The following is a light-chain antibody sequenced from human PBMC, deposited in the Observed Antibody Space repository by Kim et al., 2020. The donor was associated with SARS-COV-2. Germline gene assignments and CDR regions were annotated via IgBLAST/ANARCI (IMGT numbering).Light chain of an antibody. V-gene: IGLV6-57*03. CDR3: QSYYSSTVV. Sequence: GKTVTISCTRSSGSIASNYVQWYQQRPGSAPTTVIYEDNQRPSGVPDRFSGSIDSSSNSASLTISGLKTEDEADYYCQSYYSSTVVFGGGTQLTVL. CDR1: SGSIASNY. CDR2: EDN. J-gene: IGLJ2*01.